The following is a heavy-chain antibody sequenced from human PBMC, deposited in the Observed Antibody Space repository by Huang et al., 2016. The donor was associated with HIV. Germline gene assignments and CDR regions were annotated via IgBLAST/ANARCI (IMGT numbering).Heavy chain of an antibody. CDR1: GFSITTDGAG. Sequence: QITLKESGPTLVKPTQTLTLTCTFSGFSITTDGAGVGWIRQPPGKALEWLALIFWEDDKRYSPSLKNRLSITKDTSKNQVVLTMTNMDPVDTATYFCAHRQTYDFWSGFFDSWGQGTLVTVSS. V-gene: IGHV2-5*02. CDR3: AHRQTYDFWSGFFDS. D-gene: IGHD3-3*01. CDR2: IFWEDDK. J-gene: IGHJ4*02.